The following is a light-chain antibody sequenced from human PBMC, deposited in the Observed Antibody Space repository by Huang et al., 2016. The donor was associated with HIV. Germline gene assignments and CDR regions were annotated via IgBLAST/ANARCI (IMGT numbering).Light chain of an antibody. CDR3: QQSYTPPWT. CDR1: QPITSS. J-gene: IGKJ1*01. V-gene: IGKV1-39*01. CDR2: SAS. Sequence: DIQMTQSPSSLSASVGDRVTITCRASQPITSSLKWYQQKPGKAPKLLIESASSLESGVPSRFSGSGFGTDFTLTFSSLQPEDFATYYCQQSYTPPWTFGQGTKVEIK.